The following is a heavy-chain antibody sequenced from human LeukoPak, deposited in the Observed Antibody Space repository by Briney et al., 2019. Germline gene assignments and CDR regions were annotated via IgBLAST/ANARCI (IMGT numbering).Heavy chain of an antibody. CDR2: IYYSGST. CDR3: ARVRQIVATIRTYYFDY. CDR1: GGSISSSSYY. J-gene: IGHJ4*01. V-gene: IGHV4-39*07. D-gene: IGHD5-12*01. Sequence: PSETLSLTCTVSGGSISSSSYYWGWIRQPPGKGLEWIGSIYYSGSTYYNPSLKSRVTISVDTSKNQFSLKLSSVATADTAVYYCARVRQIVATIRTYYFDYWGQGTLVTVSS.